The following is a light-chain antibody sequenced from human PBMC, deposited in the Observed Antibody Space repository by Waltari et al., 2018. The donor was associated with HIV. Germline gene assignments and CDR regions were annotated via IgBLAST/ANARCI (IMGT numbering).Light chain of an antibody. Sequence: DIQLTQSPLFLSASVGDRVTVACRASQDISDFLAWYQQKPGIAPRLLIYDASTLYTGVPSRFRGSGSGTEFTLTISSLQPEDFASYYCQQLHTFPLTFGGGTKV. J-gene: IGKJ4*01. V-gene: IGKV1-9*01. CDR2: DAS. CDR3: QQLHTFPLT. CDR1: QDISDF.